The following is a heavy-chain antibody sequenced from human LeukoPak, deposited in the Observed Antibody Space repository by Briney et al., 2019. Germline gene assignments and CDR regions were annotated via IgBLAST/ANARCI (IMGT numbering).Heavy chain of an antibody. Sequence: SETLSLTCTVSGGAISTYYWSWIRQPAGKGLEWIGRIYTNENTNYNPSLRSRVTMSVDTSKNQFSLKLNSVTAADTAVYYCARAAAAAGGQYFDNWGQGTLVAVSS. CDR1: GGAISTYY. CDR3: ARAAAAAGGQYFDN. J-gene: IGHJ4*02. D-gene: IGHD6-13*01. V-gene: IGHV4-4*07. CDR2: IYTNENT.